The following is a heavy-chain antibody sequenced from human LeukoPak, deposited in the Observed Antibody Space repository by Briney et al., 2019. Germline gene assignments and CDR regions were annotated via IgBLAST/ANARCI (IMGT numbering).Heavy chain of an antibody. CDR3: ARDGVSALNLYSDL. CDR1: GGSISSYY. J-gene: IGHJ2*01. V-gene: IGHV4-59*01. Sequence: SETLSLTCTVSGGSISSYYWSWIRQPPGKGLEWIGYIYYSGSTNYNPSLKSRVIISVDTSKNQFSLSLISVTAADTAVYYCARDGVSALNLYSDLWGRGTLVTVSS. CDR2: IYYSGST. D-gene: IGHD3-3*01.